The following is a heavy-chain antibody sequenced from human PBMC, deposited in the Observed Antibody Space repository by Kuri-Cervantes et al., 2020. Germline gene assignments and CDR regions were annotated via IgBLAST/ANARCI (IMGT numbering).Heavy chain of an antibody. V-gene: IGHV3-7*01. J-gene: IGHJ4*02. CDR3: ARGEGYYGSGSYYFDY. CDR2: IKHDGTEK. Sequence: GESLKISCAASGFTFNNYWMSWVRQAPGKGLEWVANIKHDGTEKYYVDSVKGRFTISRDNAKNSLYLQMNSLRDEDTAVYYCARGEGYYGSGSYYFDYWGQGTLVTVSS. CDR1: GFTFNNYW. D-gene: IGHD3-10*01.